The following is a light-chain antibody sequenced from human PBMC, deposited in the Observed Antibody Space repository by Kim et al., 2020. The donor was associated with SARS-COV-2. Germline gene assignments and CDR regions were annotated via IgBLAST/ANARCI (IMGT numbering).Light chain of an antibody. CDR2: QDT. J-gene: IGLJ3*02. V-gene: IGLV3-1*01. CDR1: KLGDKY. Sequence: VSPGQTASITCSGDKLGDKYACWYQQKPGQSPVLVIYQDTKRPSGIPERFSGSNAGNPATLTISGTQAMDEADYYCQAWDSSTAWVFGGGTKLTVL. CDR3: QAWDSSTAWV.